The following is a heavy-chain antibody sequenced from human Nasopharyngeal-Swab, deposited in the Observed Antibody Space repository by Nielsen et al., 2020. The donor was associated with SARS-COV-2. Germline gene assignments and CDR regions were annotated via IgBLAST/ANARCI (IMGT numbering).Heavy chain of an antibody. CDR3: ATQDGYNYYYYYMDV. CDR2: IIPIFGTA. Sequence: WVRQAPGQGLEWMGGIIPIFGTANYAQKFQGRVTITADKSTSTAYMELSSLRSEDTAVYYCATQDGYNYYYYYMDVWGKGTTVIVSS. J-gene: IGHJ6*03. V-gene: IGHV1-69*06. D-gene: IGHD5-24*01.